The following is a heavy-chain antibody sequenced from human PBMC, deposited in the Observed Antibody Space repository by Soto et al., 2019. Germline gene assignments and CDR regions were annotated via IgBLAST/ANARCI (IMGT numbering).Heavy chain of an antibody. Sequence: PGGSLRLSCAASGFTFSGYAMHWVRQAPGKGLEWVAGISYDGSNKHYADSVKGRFSISRDNFQNTLHFEMNTLIVEDTALYYFAQGVYYHDTNGIMMFEHWGQGTQGTVSA. CDR2: ISYDGSNK. V-gene: IGHV3-30*18. J-gene: IGHJ4*02. CDR1: GFTFSGYA. D-gene: IGHD3-22*01. CDR3: AQGVYYHDTNGIMMFEH.